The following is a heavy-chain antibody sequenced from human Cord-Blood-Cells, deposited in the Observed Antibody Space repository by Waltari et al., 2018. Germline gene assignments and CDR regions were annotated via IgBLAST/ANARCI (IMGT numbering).Heavy chain of an antibody. D-gene: IGHD1-26*01. J-gene: IGHJ4*02. V-gene: IGHV3-73*02. CDR2: IRSKANSYAT. CDR3: TRLSGSYGY. CDR1: ALTFSGSA. Sequence: EVQLVESGGGLVQPGGSLKLSCAASALTFSGSAMHWVRQASGKGLEWVGRIRSKANSYATAYAASVKGRFTISRDDSKNTAYLQMNSLKTEDTAVYYCTRLSGSYGYWGQGTLVTVSS.